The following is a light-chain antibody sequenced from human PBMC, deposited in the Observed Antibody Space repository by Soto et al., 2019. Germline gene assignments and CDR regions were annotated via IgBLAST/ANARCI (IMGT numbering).Light chain of an antibody. CDR2: EGS. CDR3: CSYAGSYV. J-gene: IGLJ1*01. CDR1: SSDVGSYNL. Sequence: SVLTQPASVSGSPGQSITISCTGTSSDVGSYNLVSWYQQHPGKAPKLMIYEGSKRPSGVSNRFSGSKSGNTASLTISGLHAEDEADYYCCSYAGSYVFGTGTKVTVL. V-gene: IGLV2-23*01.